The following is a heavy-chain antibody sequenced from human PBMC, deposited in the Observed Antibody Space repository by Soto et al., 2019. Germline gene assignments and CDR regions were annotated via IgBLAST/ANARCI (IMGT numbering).Heavy chain of an antibody. V-gene: IGHV1-69*13. CDR1: GGTFSSYA. Sequence: EASVKVSCKASGGTFSSYAVSWVRQAPGQGLEWMGGIIPIFGTANYAQKFQGRVTITADESTSTAYMELSSLRSEDTAVYYCARVLETRNYYDSSGYSSPLYYFDYWGQGTLVTVSS. CDR3: ARVLETRNYYDSSGYSSPLYYFDY. CDR2: IIPIFGTA. J-gene: IGHJ4*01. D-gene: IGHD3-22*01.